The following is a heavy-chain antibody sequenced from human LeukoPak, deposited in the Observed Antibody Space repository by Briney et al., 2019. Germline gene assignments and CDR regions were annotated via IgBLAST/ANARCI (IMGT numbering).Heavy chain of an antibody. Sequence: ASVKVSCKASGYTFTGYYMHWVRQAPGQGLEWMGWINPNSGGTNYAQKFQGWVTMTRDTSISTAYMELSRLRSDDTAVYYCARGPNWGGYYFDYWGQGTLVTVSS. V-gene: IGHV1-2*04. CDR3: ARGPNWGGYYFDY. D-gene: IGHD7-27*01. J-gene: IGHJ4*02. CDR2: INPNSGGT. CDR1: GYTFTGYY.